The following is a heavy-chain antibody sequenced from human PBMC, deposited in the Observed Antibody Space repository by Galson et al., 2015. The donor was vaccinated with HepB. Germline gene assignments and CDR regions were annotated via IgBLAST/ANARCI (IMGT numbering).Heavy chain of an antibody. V-gene: IGHV1-24*01. CDR1: GYTLTELP. D-gene: IGHD2-2*01. CDR2: FDPEDGET. Sequence: SVKVSCKVSGYTLTELPMNWFRQAPGKGLEWMGGFDPEDGETIYAQKFQGRVTMTEDTSTDTAYTELSSLRSEDTAVYYCATDPRSSTHPPSHYWGQGTLVTVSS. CDR3: ATDPRSSTHPPSHY. J-gene: IGHJ4*02.